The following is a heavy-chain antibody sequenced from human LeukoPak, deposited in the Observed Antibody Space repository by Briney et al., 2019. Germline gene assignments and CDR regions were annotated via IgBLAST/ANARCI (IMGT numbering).Heavy chain of an antibody. CDR3: ARWGGIAVSDGVSFDY. V-gene: IGHV3-21*01. D-gene: IGHD6-19*01. Sequence: GGSLRLSCAASGFTFSSYSMNWVRQAPGKGLEWVSSISSSSSYIYYADSVKGRFTISRDNAKNSLYLQMNSLRAEDTAVYYCARWGGIAVSDGVSFDYWGQGSLVTVSS. J-gene: IGHJ4*02. CDR1: GFTFSSYS. CDR2: ISSSSSYI.